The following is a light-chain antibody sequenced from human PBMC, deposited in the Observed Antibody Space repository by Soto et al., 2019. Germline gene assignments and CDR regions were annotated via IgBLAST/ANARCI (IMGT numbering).Light chain of an antibody. Sequence: DIEMTQSPSTLSVSLGDRVTLSCRASQSVSNYLAWYRQKPGQAPRLLIYGASTMATGIPARFSGSGSGTEFTLTISSLQSEDFAAYYCQKCNNWSRTFGQGTKVEIK. CDR1: QSVSNY. V-gene: IGKV3-15*01. CDR2: GAS. J-gene: IGKJ1*01. CDR3: QKCNNWSRT.